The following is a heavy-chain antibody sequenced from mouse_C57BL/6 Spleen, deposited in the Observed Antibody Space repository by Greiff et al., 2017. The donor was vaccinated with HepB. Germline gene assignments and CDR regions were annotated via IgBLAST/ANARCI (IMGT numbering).Heavy chain of an antibody. CDR3: ARHYYGYAMDY. J-gene: IGHJ4*01. V-gene: IGHV5-17*01. CDR1: GFTFSDYG. CDR2: ISSGSSTI. Sequence: EVKLVESGGGLVKPGGSLKLSCAASGFTFSDYGMHWVRQAPEKGLEWVAYISSGSSTIYYADTVKGRFTISRDNAKNTLFLQMTSLRSEDTAMYYCARHYYGYAMDYWGQGTSVTVSS. D-gene: IGHD1-2*01.